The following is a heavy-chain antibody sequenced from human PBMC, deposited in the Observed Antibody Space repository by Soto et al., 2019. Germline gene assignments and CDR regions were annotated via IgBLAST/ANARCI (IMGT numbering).Heavy chain of an antibody. Sequence: SETLSLTCAVYGGSFSGYYWSWIRQPPGKGLEWIGEINHSGSTNYNPSLKSRVTISVDTSKNQFSLKLSSVPDADTAVYYCARVRSDSSGYDDYWGQGTLVTVSS. V-gene: IGHV4-34*01. CDR1: GGSFSGYY. J-gene: IGHJ4*02. CDR3: ARVRSDSSGYDDY. D-gene: IGHD3-22*01. CDR2: INHSGST.